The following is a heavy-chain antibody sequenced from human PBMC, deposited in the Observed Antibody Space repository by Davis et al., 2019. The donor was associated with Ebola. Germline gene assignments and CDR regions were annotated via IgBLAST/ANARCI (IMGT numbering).Heavy chain of an antibody. CDR3: ARVGIAARPDVGLNPSFDY. CDR1: GGSISSYY. CDR2: IYYSGST. D-gene: IGHD6-6*01. J-gene: IGHJ4*02. Sequence: PSETLSLTCTVSGGSISSYYWSWIRQPPGKGLEWIGYIYYSGSTNYNPSLKSRVTISVDTSKNQFSLKLSSVTAADTAVYYCARVGIAARPDVGLNPSFDYWGQGTLVTVSS. V-gene: IGHV4-59*01.